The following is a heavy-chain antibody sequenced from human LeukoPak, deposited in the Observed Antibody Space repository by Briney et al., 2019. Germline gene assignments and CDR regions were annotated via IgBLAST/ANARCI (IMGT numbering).Heavy chain of an antibody. CDR3: ARHATYDSRGATGFDP. CDR2: IYYSGST. D-gene: IGHD3-22*01. CDR1: GGSISSSSYY. V-gene: IGHV4-39*01. Sequence: KSSETLSLTCTVSGGSISSSSYYWGWIRQPPGKGLEWIGSIYYSGSTYYNPSLKSRVTISVDTSKNQFSLKLSSVTAADTAVYYCARHATYDSRGATGFDPWGQGTLVTVSS. J-gene: IGHJ5*02.